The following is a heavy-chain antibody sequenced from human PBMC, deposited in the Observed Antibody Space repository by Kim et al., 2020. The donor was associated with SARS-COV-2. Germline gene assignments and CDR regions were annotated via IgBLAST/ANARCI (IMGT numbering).Heavy chain of an antibody. J-gene: IGHJ6*02. CDR3: AKGITLVAGVIYYYYGMDV. CDR1: GFTFSSYA. Sequence: GGSLRLSCAASGFTFSSYAMSWVRQAPGKGLEWVSAISGSGGSTYYADSVKGRFTISRDNSKNTLYLQMNSLRAEDTAVYYCAKGITLVAGVIYYYYGMDVWGQGTTVTVSS. V-gene: IGHV3-23*01. D-gene: IGHD3-10*01. CDR2: ISGSGGST.